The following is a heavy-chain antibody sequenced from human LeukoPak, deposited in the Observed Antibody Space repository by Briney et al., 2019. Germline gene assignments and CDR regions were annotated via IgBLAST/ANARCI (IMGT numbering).Heavy chain of an antibody. CDR2: IKEDGSDK. V-gene: IGHV3-7*01. Sequence: GGSLRLSCAASGFTFSTYWMKWVRQAPGKRLEWVASIKEDGSDKYYVDSVKGRFPISRDNAKNSLYLQMNSLRTEDTAVYYCAKGGHYNFDYWGQGTLVTVSS. J-gene: IGHJ4*02. CDR3: AKGGHYNFDY. D-gene: IGHD4-11*01. CDR1: GFTFSTYW.